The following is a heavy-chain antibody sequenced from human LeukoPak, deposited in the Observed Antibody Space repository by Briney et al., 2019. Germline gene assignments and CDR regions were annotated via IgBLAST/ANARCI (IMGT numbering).Heavy chain of an antibody. J-gene: IGHJ6*02. CDR2: ISVRAGTI. CDR3: AKDFPHYYEVPHGMDV. CDR1: GFCFGQSE. D-gene: IGHD3-22*01. V-gene: IGHV3-48*03. Sequence: GGSLRLSCAASGFCFGQSEMNWVRQAPGKGLEWIADISVRAGTIYYADSAEGRFTISRDDAKNSLYLQMNGLRVEDTAIYYCAKDFPHYYEVPHGMDVWGQGTTVTV.